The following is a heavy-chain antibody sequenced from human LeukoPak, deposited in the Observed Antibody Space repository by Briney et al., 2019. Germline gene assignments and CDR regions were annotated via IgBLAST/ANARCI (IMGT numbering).Heavy chain of an antibody. Sequence: GRSLRLPCAASGFTFSNYAMSWVRQAPGKGLEWVSGINVSGGSTFYADSVRGRFTISRDNSKNTLYLQMNSLRAEDTAVYYCAKDQYCTSTSCYVGYWGQGTLVTVSS. D-gene: IGHD2-2*01. CDR1: GFTFSNYA. J-gene: IGHJ4*02. V-gene: IGHV3-23*01. CDR2: INVSGGST. CDR3: AKDQYCTSTSCYVGY.